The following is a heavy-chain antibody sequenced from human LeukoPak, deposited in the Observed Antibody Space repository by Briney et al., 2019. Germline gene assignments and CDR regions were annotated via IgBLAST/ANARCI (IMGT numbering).Heavy chain of an antibody. Sequence: PSEALSLTCTVSGGSISNYYWSWIRQPSGKGLEWIGYIHYRGGTNYNPSLKSRVTISVDTSKNQFSLKLSSVTAADTALYYCARVGYYDSSGTHHGMDVWGQGTTVTVSS. D-gene: IGHD3-22*01. CDR2: IHYRGGT. V-gene: IGHV4-59*01. CDR3: ARVGYYDSSGTHHGMDV. CDR1: GGSISNYY. J-gene: IGHJ6*02.